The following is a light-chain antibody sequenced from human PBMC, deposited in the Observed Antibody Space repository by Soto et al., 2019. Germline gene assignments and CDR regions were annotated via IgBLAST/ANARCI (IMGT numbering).Light chain of an antibody. J-gene: IGLJ3*02. CDR3: CSYAGNSLWV. CDR1: SSNVGAYNY. V-gene: IGLV2-11*01. Sequence: QSALTQPRSVSGSPGQSVTISCTGTSSNVGAYNYVSWYQQYPGKGPRLMIYDVSKWPSGVPDHFSGSKSGNTASLTISGLQDEDEADYYCCSYAGNSLWVFGGGTKVTVL. CDR2: DVS.